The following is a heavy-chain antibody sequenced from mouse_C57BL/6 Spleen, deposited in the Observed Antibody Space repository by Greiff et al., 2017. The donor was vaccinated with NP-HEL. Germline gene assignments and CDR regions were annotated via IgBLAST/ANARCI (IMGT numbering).Heavy chain of an antibody. D-gene: IGHD4-1*01. Sequence: EVMLVESEGGLVQPGSSMKLSCTASGFTFSDYYMAWVRQVPEKGLEWVANINYDGSSTYYLDSLKSRFIISRDNAKNILYLQMSSLKSEDTATYYCARDPAGDYWYFDVWGTGTTVTVSS. CDR1: GFTFSDYY. V-gene: IGHV5-16*01. J-gene: IGHJ1*03. CDR3: ARDPAGDYWYFDV. CDR2: INYDGSST.